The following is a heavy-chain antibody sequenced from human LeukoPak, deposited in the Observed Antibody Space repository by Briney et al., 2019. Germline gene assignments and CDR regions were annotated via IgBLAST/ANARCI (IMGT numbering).Heavy chain of an antibody. CDR1: GFTFKNAW. D-gene: IGHD3-22*01. V-gene: IGHV3-15*01. J-gene: IGHJ5*02. CDR2: IKSKAHGGTT. CDR3: TTVVGYYYDYNWFDP. Sequence: KTGGSVTLFCAASGFTFKNAWMSWVGQAPGKGLEWVGRIKSKAHGGTTDYAAPVKDRFTISRDDSKNTLYLEMNSLKTEDTAVYYCTTVVGYYYDYNWFDPWGQGA.